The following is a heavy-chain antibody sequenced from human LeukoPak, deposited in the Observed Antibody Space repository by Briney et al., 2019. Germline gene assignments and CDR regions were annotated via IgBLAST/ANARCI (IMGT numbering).Heavy chain of an antibody. V-gene: IGHV4-59*01. J-gene: IGHJ4*02. D-gene: IGHD3-3*01. Sequence: PSETLSLTCTVSGGSISNYYWSWIRQPPGKGLEWIGYIYYSGSTNYNPSLKSRVTISVDTSKNQFSLKLSSVTAADTAVYYCARVYDFWSGYYFDYWGQGTLVTVSS. CDR3: ARVYDFWSGYYFDY. CDR2: IYYSGST. CDR1: GGSISNYY.